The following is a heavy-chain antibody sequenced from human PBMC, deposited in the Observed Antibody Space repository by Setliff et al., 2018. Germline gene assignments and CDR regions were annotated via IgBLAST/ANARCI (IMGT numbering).Heavy chain of an antibody. J-gene: IGHJ3*02. CDR1: GASISSGAYY. CDR3: ARIYASGSNFDAFDI. V-gene: IGHV4-31*03. CDR2: IYYSGST. D-gene: IGHD3-10*01. Sequence: SETLFLTCTVSGASISSGAYYWSWIRQHPGKGLEWIGYIYYSGSTYFNPSLESRVTMSVDTSKNQLSLNLSSVTAADTAVYYCARIYASGSNFDAFDIWGQGTMVTVSS.